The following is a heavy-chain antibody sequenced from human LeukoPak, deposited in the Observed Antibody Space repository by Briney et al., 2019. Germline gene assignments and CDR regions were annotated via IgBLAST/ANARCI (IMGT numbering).Heavy chain of an antibody. CDR3: AKERSYGDNED. Sequence: PGGSLRLSCAASGFIFRGYDMHWVRQAPGKGLEWVAFIRNDRSKSYYADSVKGRFTISRDNSKNTLYLQMNSLRAEDTAVYFCAKERSYGDNEDWGQGTLVTVSS. D-gene: IGHD4-17*01. CDR2: IRNDRSKS. CDR1: GFIFRGYD. J-gene: IGHJ4*02. V-gene: IGHV3-30*02.